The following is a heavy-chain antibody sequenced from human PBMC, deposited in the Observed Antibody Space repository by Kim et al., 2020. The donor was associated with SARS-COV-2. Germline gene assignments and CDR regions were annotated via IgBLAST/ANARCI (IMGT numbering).Heavy chain of an antibody. CDR3: ARDHKGTGVYYDGMDI. Sequence: SVKGRFTIARDNAKNTLYLQRNSLRAEDTAVYYCARDHKGTGVYYDGMDIWGQGTTVTVSS. J-gene: IGHJ6*02. D-gene: IGHD6-19*01. V-gene: IGHV3-11*04.